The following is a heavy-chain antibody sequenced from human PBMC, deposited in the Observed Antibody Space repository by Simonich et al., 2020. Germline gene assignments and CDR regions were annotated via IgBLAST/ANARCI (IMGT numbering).Heavy chain of an antibody. CDR2: INPNRRGT. CDR3: ARGALTGDYYYMDV. Sequence: QVQLVQSGAEVKKPGASVKVSCKASGYTFTGYYMHWVRQAPGQGLELRGWINPNRRGTNYAQKLQGRVTMTRDTSISTAYRELSRLRSDDTAVYYCARGALTGDYYYMDVWGKGTTVTVSS. V-gene: IGHV1-2*02. J-gene: IGHJ6*03. D-gene: IGHD7-27*01. CDR1: GYTFTGYY.